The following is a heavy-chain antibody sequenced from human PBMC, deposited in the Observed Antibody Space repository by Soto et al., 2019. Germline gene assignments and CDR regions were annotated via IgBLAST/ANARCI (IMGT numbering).Heavy chain of an antibody. CDR2: THDSGST. J-gene: IGHJ5*02. CDR1: GGSISSYY. D-gene: IGHD2-2*01. Sequence: QVQLQESGPGLVKPSETLSLTCTVSGGSISSYYWSWIRQSPGKGLEWIGYTHDSGSTNYNPSLKSRVPXXVXTXXNQFSLKLSSVTAADTAVYYCARHSYCSSICWFDPWGQGTLVTVSS. V-gene: IGHV4-59*08. CDR3: ARHSYCSSICWFDP.